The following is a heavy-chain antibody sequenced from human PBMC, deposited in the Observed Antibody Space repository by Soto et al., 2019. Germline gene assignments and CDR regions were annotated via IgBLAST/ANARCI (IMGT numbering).Heavy chain of an antibody. D-gene: IGHD6-6*01. CDR3: AKALGLLESSSLPSLVNS. V-gene: IGHV3-30*10. Sequence: QVQLVDSGGGVVQPGRSLRLSCAASGFTFSDYAMHWVRQAPGKGLQWVAFISYDGRNTYPTDSVQGRFNISRDNSKNTASLQINRLRSDNTAIYSCAKALGLLESSSLPSLVNSWGQGPLVTASS. CDR2: ISYDGRNT. J-gene: IGHJ4*02. CDR1: GFTFSDYA.